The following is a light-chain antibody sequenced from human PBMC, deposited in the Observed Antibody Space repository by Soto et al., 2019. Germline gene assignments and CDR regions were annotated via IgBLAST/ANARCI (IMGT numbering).Light chain of an antibody. Sequence: QSALTQPASVSGSPGQSITISCTGTSSDIGRYNYVSWYQQYPGKAPKFMIYDVSNRPSGVSNRFSGSKSGNTASLTISGLQAEDEADYYCSSYISSSTYVFGTGTQLTVL. J-gene: IGLJ1*01. CDR3: SSYISSSTYV. V-gene: IGLV2-14*01. CDR1: SSDIGRYNY. CDR2: DVS.